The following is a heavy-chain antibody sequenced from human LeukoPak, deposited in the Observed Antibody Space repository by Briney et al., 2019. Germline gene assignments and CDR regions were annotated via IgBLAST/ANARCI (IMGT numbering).Heavy chain of an antibody. J-gene: IGHJ3*02. CDR3: ASFPPYMVRNDPFDI. V-gene: IGHV3-48*03. CDR1: GFTFSSYE. Sequence: GGSLRLSCAASGFTFSSYEMNWVRQAPGKGLEWVSYISSSGSTIYYADSVKGRFTISRVNAKNSLYLQMNSLRVEDTAVYYCASFPPYMVRNDPFDIWGQGTMVTVSS. CDR2: ISSSGSTI. D-gene: IGHD3-10*01.